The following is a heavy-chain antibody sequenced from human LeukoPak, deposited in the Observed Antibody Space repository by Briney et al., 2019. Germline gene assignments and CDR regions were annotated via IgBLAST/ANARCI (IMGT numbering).Heavy chain of an antibody. CDR3: VRDVAYDFRNPYRYFQH. J-gene: IGHJ1*01. CDR1: GFTFSTYW. Sequence: PGGSLRLSCATSGFTFSTYWMTWVRQAPGKGLEWVANIKQDGSEKYYEDSMKGRFTISRDSAKSSLYLQMKSLRAEDTAVYYCVRDVAYDFRNPYRYFQHWGQGTLVTVSS. V-gene: IGHV3-7*01. D-gene: IGHD3-3*01. CDR2: IKQDGSEK.